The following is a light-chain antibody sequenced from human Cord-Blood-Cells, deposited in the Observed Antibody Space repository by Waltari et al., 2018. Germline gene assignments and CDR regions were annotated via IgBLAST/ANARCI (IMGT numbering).Light chain of an antibody. J-gene: IGKJ1*01. Sequence: EIVMTQSPATLSVSPGERATLSCRASQSVSSNLAWYQQKPGQAPRLLIYGASTRATGIPARFSGSGSGTEFTLTISSLQSEDFAVYYCEQYNNWPRTFGQEAKVGI. CDR3: EQYNNWPRT. CDR2: GAS. V-gene: IGKV3-15*01. CDR1: QSVSSN.